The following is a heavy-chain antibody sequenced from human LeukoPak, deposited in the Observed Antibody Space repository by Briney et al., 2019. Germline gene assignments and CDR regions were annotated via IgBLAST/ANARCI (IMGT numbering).Heavy chain of an antibody. D-gene: IGHD3-22*01. CDR2: ISGSGSTT. V-gene: IGHV3-23*01. J-gene: IGHJ3*01. CDR1: GLSFSSFA. Sequence: VWSLRLSCAASGLSFSSFAMTWVRQAPGKGLEWVSGISGSGSTTYYADSVKGRFTISRDNSKNTLYLQMNSLRVEDTAIYYCAKGGRWDYYDSSHWGQGTMVTVSS. CDR3: AKGGRWDYYDSSH.